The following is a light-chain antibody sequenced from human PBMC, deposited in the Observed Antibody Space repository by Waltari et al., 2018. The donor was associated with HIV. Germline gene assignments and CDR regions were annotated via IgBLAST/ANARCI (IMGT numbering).Light chain of an antibody. CDR2: PAS. V-gene: IGKV1-12*02. CDR1: EGIASW. J-gene: IGKJ1*01. Sequence: DIQMTQSPSSVSASVGDTVTITCRASEGIASWLAWYQHKPGEAPNLLIYPASSLQTGVPSRFSGSESGTDFTLTISSLQPEDFATYYCQQANSFPWTFGQGTKVEIK. CDR3: QQANSFPWT.